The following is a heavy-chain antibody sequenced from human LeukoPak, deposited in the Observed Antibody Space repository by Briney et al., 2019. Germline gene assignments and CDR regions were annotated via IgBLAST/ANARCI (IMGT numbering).Heavy chain of an antibody. CDR1: GFTFGSYA. D-gene: IGHD3-10*01. CDR3: ARDRSELLWFGELPGWFDP. Sequence: PGRSLRLSCAASGFTFGSYAMHWVRQAPGKGLEWVAVISYDGSNKYYADSVKGRFTISRGNFKNTLYLQMNSLRAEDTAVYYCARDRSELLWFGELPGWFDPWGQGTLVTVSS. V-gene: IGHV3-30*04. CDR2: ISYDGSNK. J-gene: IGHJ5*02.